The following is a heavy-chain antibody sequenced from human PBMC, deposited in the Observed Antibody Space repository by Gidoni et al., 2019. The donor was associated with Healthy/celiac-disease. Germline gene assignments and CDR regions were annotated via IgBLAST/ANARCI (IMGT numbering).Heavy chain of an antibody. D-gene: IGHD1-26*01. J-gene: IGHJ4*02. Sequence: QVQLQESGPGLVQPSQTLSLTCTVSGGSISSGGYYWSWIRQHPGKGLEWIGYIYYSGSTYYNPSLKSRVTISVDTSKNQFSLKLSSVTAADTAVYYCAREIVSGSQYFDYWGQGTLVTVSS. CDR2: IYYSGST. CDR1: GGSISSGGYY. CDR3: AREIVSGSQYFDY. V-gene: IGHV4-31*03.